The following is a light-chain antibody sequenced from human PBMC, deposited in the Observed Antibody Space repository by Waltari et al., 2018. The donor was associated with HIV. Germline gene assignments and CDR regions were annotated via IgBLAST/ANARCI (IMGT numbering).Light chain of an antibody. Sequence: QSALPPPASVSGSPGQSITISCPGTSSAVGSYQLVSWYQQPPGKAPKLMIYEVNAPPSGVSNHFSGSKSGNTASLTISGLHAEDEAHYYCCSYAGRGAVFGGGTKVAVL. J-gene: IGLJ3*02. CDR3: CSYAGRGAV. CDR2: EVN. V-gene: IGLV2-23*02. CDR1: SSAVGSYQL.